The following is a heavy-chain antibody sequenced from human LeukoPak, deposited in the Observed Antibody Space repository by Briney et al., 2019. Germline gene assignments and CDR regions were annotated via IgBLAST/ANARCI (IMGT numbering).Heavy chain of an antibody. CDR2: ISSSSSYI. Sequence: GGSLRLSCAASGFTFSSYSMNWVRQAPGKGLEWVSSISSSSSYIYYADSVKGRFTISRDNAKNSLYLQMNSLRAEDTAVYYCARLTVAGTFWYFDLWGRGTLVTVSS. V-gene: IGHV3-21*01. D-gene: IGHD6-19*01. CDR1: GFTFSSYS. CDR3: ARLTVAGTFWYFDL. J-gene: IGHJ2*01.